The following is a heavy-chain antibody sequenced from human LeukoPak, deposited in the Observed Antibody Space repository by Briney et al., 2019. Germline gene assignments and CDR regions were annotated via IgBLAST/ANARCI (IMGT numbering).Heavy chain of an antibody. J-gene: IGHJ4*02. D-gene: IGHD5-24*01. CDR2: IYNRGGT. CDR3: ARYDVDMATNN. V-gene: IGHV4-59*12. CDR1: GGSISSDY. Sequence: PSETLSLTCAVSGGSISSDYRTWVRQPPGKGLEWVGYIYNRGGTNYNPSLHSRLTISVDTSKKQFSLKATSVTAAATPVYYCARYDVDMATNNWGQGTLVTVSS.